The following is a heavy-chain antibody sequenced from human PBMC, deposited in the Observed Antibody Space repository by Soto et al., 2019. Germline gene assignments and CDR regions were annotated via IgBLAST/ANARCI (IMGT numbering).Heavy chain of an antibody. CDR1: GFTFSSYG. D-gene: IGHD4-17*01. CDR2: IWYDGSNK. V-gene: IGHV3-33*01. Sequence: GGSLRLSCAASGFTFSSYGMHWVRQAPGKGLEWVAVIWYDGSNKYYADSVKGRFTISRDNSKNTLYLQMNSLRAEDTAVYYCARADGDQGSKLDYWGQGTLVTVSS. J-gene: IGHJ4*02. CDR3: ARADGDQGSKLDY.